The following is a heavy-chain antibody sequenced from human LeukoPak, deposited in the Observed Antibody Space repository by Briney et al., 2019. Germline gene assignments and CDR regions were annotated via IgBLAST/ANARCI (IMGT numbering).Heavy chain of an antibody. J-gene: IGHJ4*02. Sequence: ASVKVSCKASGYTFTSYYMHWVRQAPGQGLEWMGIINPSGGSTSYAQKFQGRVTMTRDTSTSTVYMELSSLRSEDTAVYYCVRVCVGTRFCYWGQGTLVTVSS. CDR1: GYTFTSYY. D-gene: IGHD3-3*01. CDR3: VRVCVGTRFCY. V-gene: IGHV1-46*01. CDR2: INPSGGST.